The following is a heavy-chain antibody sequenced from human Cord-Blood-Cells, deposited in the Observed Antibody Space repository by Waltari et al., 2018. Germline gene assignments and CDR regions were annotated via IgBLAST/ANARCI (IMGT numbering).Heavy chain of an antibody. D-gene: IGHD3-22*01. CDR1: GFTFSSHA. Sequence: EVQLLESGGGLVQPGGSLRLSCAASGFTFSSHAMRWVRQAPGKGLEWVSAISGSGGSTFYADSVKGRFTISRDNSKNTLYLQMNSLRAEDTAVYYCAKAYYYDSSGFFDYWGQGTLVTVSS. V-gene: IGHV3-23*01. J-gene: IGHJ4*02. CDR3: AKAYYYDSSGFFDY. CDR2: ISGSGGST.